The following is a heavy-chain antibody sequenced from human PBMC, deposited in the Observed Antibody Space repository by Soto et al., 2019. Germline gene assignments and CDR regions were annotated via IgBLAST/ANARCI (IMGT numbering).Heavy chain of an antibody. CDR2: ISGSGGST. CDR3: ASRGSRSYYDS. Sequence: EVQLLESGGGLVQPGGSLRLSCAASGFTFSSYAMRWVRQAPVKGLEWVSAISGSGGSTYYADSVKGRFTISRDNSTNTLYLQLTILIAEDTALYYFASRGSRSYYDSWCQGPLVTFSS. CDR1: GFTFSSYA. V-gene: IGHV3-23*01. J-gene: IGHJ4*02. D-gene: IGHD3-10*01.